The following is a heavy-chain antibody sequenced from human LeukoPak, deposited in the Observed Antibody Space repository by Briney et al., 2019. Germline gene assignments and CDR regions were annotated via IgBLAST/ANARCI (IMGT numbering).Heavy chain of an antibody. J-gene: IGHJ6*02. Sequence: GGSLRLSCAASGFTFSSYWMSWVRQAPGKGLEWVANIKQDGSEKYYVDSVMGRFTISRDNAKNSLYLQMNSLRAEDTAVYYCARERWRVVAAPDPYYYYYGMDVWGQGTTVTVSS. CDR3: ARERWRVVAAPDPYYYYYGMDV. V-gene: IGHV3-7*01. CDR2: IKQDGSEK. CDR1: GFTFSSYW. D-gene: IGHD2-15*01.